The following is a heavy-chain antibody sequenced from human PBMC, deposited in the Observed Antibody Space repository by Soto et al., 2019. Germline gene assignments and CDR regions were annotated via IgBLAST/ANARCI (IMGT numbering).Heavy chain of an antibody. CDR1: GYAFTSYH. V-gene: IGHV1-46*03. D-gene: IGHD2-15*01. J-gene: IGHJ4*02. CDR3: ARVYCSGGGCYSIDY. CDR2: INPSGGST. Sequence: VASVKVSCKASGYAFTSYHMHWVRQAPGQGLQWMGIINPSGGSTFYAQKFQGRVTMTRDTSTSTVYMDLSSLRSEDTAVYYCARVYCSGGGCYSIDYWGQGVLVTVSS.